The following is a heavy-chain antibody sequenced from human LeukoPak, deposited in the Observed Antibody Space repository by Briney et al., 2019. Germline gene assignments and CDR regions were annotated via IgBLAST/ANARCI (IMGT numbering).Heavy chain of an antibody. CDR3: ARGGGPRFDY. Sequence: SETLSLTCTVSGDSISPYFWSWIRQPPGKGLEWIGYIYYSGSTNYNPSLKSRVTMSVDTSKNQFSLKLSSVTAADTAVYYCARGGGPRFDYWGQGTLVTVSS. CDR2: IYYSGST. V-gene: IGHV4-59*08. J-gene: IGHJ4*02. CDR1: GDSISPYF. D-gene: IGHD3-16*01.